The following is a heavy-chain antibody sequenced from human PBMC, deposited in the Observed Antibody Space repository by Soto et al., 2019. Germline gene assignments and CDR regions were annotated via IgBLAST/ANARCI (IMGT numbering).Heavy chain of an antibody. CDR1: GFGFDEYG. J-gene: IGHJ4*02. Sequence: EVYLVESGGGVVRPGGSLRLSCAASGFGFDEYGMSWVRQGPGKGLEWISGINRHGDSTAYADSVKGRFTISRDNAKSSLYLQMNGLRAEDTAFYYCARDHRWGYEYGDYGDSWGQGTLVTVSS. CDR3: ARDHRWGYEYGDYGDS. D-gene: IGHD4-17*01. V-gene: IGHV3-20*04. CDR2: INRHGDST.